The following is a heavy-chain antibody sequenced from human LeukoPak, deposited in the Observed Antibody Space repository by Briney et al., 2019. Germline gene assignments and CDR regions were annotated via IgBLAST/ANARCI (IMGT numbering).Heavy chain of an antibody. CDR3: ARLETTVSAFDI. CDR1: GYSFSTYW. D-gene: IGHD4-17*01. Sequence: ESLKISCRGFGYSFSTYWIAWVRQMPGKGLEWMGIIYPGDSDTRYSPSFQGQVTISADKSINTAYLRWSSLKASDTAIYYCARLETTVSAFDIWGQGAMVTVSS. CDR2: IYPGDSDT. V-gene: IGHV5-51*01. J-gene: IGHJ3*02.